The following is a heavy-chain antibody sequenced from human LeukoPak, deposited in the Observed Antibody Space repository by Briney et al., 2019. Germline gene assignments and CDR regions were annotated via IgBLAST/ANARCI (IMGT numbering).Heavy chain of an antibody. J-gene: IGHJ4*02. D-gene: IGHD6-6*01. CDR1: GFTFSSYA. Sequence: GGSLRLSCAASGFTFSSYAIHWVRQAPGKGLEWVAVISYDGSNKYYADSVKGRFTISRDNSKNTLYLQMNSLRAEDTAVYYCARDKEYSSSSFDCWGQGTLVTVSS. CDR3: ARDKEYSSSSFDC. CDR2: ISYDGSNK. V-gene: IGHV3-30-3*01.